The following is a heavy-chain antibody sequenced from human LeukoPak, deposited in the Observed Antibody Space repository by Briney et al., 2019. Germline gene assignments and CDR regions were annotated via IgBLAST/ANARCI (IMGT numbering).Heavy chain of an antibody. D-gene: IGHD6-19*01. Sequence: ASVKVSCKASGYTFTSYYMHWVRQAPGQGLEWMGIINPSGGSTSYAQKFQGRVTMTRDTSTSTVYMELSSLRSEDTAVYYCAKDLGSRVAGTALDYWGQGTQVTVSS. CDR2: INPSGGST. V-gene: IGHV1-46*01. J-gene: IGHJ4*02. CDR3: AKDLGSRVAGTALDY. CDR1: GYTFTSYY.